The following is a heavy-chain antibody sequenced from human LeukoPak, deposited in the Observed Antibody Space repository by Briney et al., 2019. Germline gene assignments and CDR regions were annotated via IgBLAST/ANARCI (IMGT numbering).Heavy chain of an antibody. V-gene: IGHV1-69*05. Sequence: SVKVSCKASGGTFGSYAISWVRQAPGQGLEWMGRIIPIFGTANYAQKFQGRVTITTDESTSTAYMELSSLRSEDTAVYYCARGTLQINYYDSSANFDYWGQGTLVTVSS. D-gene: IGHD3-22*01. CDR2: IIPIFGTA. J-gene: IGHJ4*02. CDR3: ARGTLQINYYDSSANFDY. CDR1: GGTFGSYA.